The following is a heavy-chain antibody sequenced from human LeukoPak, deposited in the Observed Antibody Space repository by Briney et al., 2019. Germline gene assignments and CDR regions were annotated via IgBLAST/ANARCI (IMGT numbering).Heavy chain of an antibody. Sequence: ASVKVSCKASGYTFTGYYMHWVRQAPGQGLEWMGWINPNSGGTNYAQKFQGRVTMTRDTSISTAYMELSRLRSDDTAVYYCARDFLYCSSTSCLRGYSYGYWFDYWGQGTLVTVSP. V-gene: IGHV1-2*02. D-gene: IGHD2-2*01. CDR2: INPNSGGT. CDR1: GYTFTGYY. J-gene: IGHJ4*02. CDR3: ARDFLYCSSTSCLRGYSYGYWFDY.